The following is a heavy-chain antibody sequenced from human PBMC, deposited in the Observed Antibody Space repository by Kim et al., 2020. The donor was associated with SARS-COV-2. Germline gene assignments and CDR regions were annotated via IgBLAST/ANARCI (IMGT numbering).Heavy chain of an antibody. CDR3: ARERALVTDY. V-gene: IGHV1-8*01. Sequence: NTGEAQKFQGRVTMTRNTSISTAYMELSSLRSEDTAVYYCARERALVTDYWGQGTLVTVSS. CDR2: NT. D-gene: IGHD2-15*01. J-gene: IGHJ4*02.